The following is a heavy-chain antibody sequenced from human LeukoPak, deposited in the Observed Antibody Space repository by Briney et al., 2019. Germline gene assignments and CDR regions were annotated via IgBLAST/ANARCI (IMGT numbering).Heavy chain of an antibody. J-gene: IGHJ1*01. V-gene: IGHV3-7*01. CDR3: ATYSSSNGREFQY. D-gene: IGHD2-2*01. Sequence: GGSLRLSCAASGFIFSSYWMSWVRQAPGKGLEWVAKINQDGSEKYYVDSVKGRFTISRDNAKNSLYLQMNSLRAEDTAVYYCATYSSSNGREFQYWSQGTLVTVSS. CDR2: INQDGSEK. CDR1: GFIFSSYW.